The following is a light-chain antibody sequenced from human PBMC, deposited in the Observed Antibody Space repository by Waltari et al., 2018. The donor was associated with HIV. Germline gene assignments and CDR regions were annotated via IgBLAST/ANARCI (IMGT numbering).Light chain of an antibody. CDR3: QSYDSSLSGGDVV. V-gene: IGLV1-40*01. Sequence: QSVLTQPPSVSGAPGQRVTISCTGSSSNIGAGYDVHWYQHLPGTAPKLPIYGTSNRPSGVPDRFSGSKSGTSASLAITGLQAEDEADYYCQSYDSSLSGGDVVFGGGTKLTVL. CDR1: SSNIGAGYD. J-gene: IGLJ2*01. CDR2: GTS.